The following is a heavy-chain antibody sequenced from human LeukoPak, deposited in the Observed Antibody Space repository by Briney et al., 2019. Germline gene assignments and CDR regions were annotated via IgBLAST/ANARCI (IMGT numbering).Heavy chain of an antibody. CDR2: ISYDGSNK. Sequence: GRSLRLSCAASGFTFSSYAMHWVRQAPGKGLEWVAVISYDGSNKYYADSVKGRFTISRDNSKNTLYLQMNSLRAEDTAVYYCAREGGPIVVVPAAPDPYYFDYWGQGTLVTVSS. CDR1: GFTFSSYA. CDR3: AREGGPIVVVPAAPDPYYFDY. V-gene: IGHV3-30-3*01. D-gene: IGHD2-2*01. J-gene: IGHJ4*02.